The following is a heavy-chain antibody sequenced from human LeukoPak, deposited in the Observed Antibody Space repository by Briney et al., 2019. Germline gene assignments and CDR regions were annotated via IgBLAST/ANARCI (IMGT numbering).Heavy chain of an antibody. D-gene: IGHD6-19*01. CDR3: AKDKRQWLVSYFDY. Sequence: QTGGSLRLSCAASGFTFSSYAMSWVRQAPGKGLEWVSAISGSGGSTYYADSVKGRFTISRDNSKNTLYLQMNSLRAEDTAVYYCAKDKRQWLVSYFDYWGQGTLVTVSS. V-gene: IGHV3-23*01. J-gene: IGHJ4*02. CDR1: GFTFSSYA. CDR2: ISGSGGST.